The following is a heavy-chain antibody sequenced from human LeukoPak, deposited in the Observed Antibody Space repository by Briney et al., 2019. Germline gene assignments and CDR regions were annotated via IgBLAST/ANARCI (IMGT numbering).Heavy chain of an antibody. CDR1: GFTFSSYA. V-gene: IGHV3-23*01. CDR3: AKAIVVVVAATPNYFDY. Sequence: GGSLRLSCAASGFTFSSYAMSWVRQAPGKGLEWVSAISGSGGSTYYADSVKGRFTISRDNSKNTLYLQMNSLRAEDTAVYYCAKAIVVVVAATPNYFDYWGQGTLVSDSS. D-gene: IGHD2-15*01. J-gene: IGHJ4*02. CDR2: ISGSGGST.